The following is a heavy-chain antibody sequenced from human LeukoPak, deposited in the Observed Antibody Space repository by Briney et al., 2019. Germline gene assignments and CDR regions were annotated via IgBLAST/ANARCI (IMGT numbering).Heavy chain of an antibody. V-gene: IGHV4-39*07. CDR2: IHYSGSS. D-gene: IGHD6-13*01. J-gene: IGHJ4*02. Sequence: PSETLSLTCTVSGASISSGDYYWGWIRQPPGKGLEWIGSIHYSGSSYYNPSLKSRVTMSVDTAKNQFSLKLSSVTAADTAVYYCARGHTSSRMMADYWGQGTLVTVSS. CDR3: ARGHTSSRMMADY. CDR1: GASISSGDYY.